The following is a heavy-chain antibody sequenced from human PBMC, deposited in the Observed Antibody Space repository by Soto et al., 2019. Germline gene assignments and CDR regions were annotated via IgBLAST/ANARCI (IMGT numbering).Heavy chain of an antibody. D-gene: IGHD1-26*01. CDR3: ARGLVGATHWDY. CDR2: IDPSGSYT. J-gene: IGHJ4*02. V-gene: IGHV5-10-1*01. Sequence: LKISCKGSGYIFTNYWIGWVRQMPGKGLEWMGRIDPSGSYTNYSPSFQGHVTISADKSISTAYLQWSSLKASDTAMYYCARGLVGATHWDYWGQGTLVTVSS. CDR1: GYIFTNYW.